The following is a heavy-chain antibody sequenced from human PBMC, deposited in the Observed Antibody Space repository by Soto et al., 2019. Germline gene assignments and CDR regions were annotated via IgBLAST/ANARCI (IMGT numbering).Heavy chain of an antibody. CDR3: AKVSRKGSAIDFDY. J-gene: IGHJ4*02. D-gene: IGHD3-10*01. CDR2: VNPNNGDT. Sequence: QVQLVQSGAELKKPGASVKVSCKASGYTFSNYDMNWVRQATGQGPEWIGWVNPNNGDTGYAQKFQGRVTLTTDIPTTTAHMELTSLRSEDTAIYYCAKVSRKGSAIDFDYWCQGTLITVSS. CDR1: GYTFSNYD. V-gene: IGHV1-8*01.